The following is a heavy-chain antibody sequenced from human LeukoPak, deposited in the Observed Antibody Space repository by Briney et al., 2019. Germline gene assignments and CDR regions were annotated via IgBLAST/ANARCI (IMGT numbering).Heavy chain of an antibody. Sequence: PSETLSLTCTVSGGSISSGAYYWSWIRQHPGKGLEWIGYIHHSGRAYYNPSLKSRVTISVDTSKNQFSLTLSSVTAADTAVYYCARVGGSNFDYWGQGTLVTVSS. D-gene: IGHD3-10*01. J-gene: IGHJ4*02. CDR2: IHHSGRA. V-gene: IGHV4-31*03. CDR3: ARVGGSNFDY. CDR1: GGSISSGAYY.